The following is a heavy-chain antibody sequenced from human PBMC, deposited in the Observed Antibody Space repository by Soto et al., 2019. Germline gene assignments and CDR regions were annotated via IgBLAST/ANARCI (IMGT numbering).Heavy chain of an antibody. J-gene: IGHJ5*02. CDR3: ARHTMGNYGVWSGSYNWLDP. V-gene: IGHV4-39*01. CDR2: IYYSGSP. Sequence: KTSETLSFTCTVSGGSISSSSYYWGWIRQPPGKGLEWIGSIYYSGSPYYNPSLKSRVTISVDTSKNQFSLKLSSVPAADPAVYSCARHTMGNYGVWSGSYNWLDPWGQGTLVTVSS. D-gene: IGHD3-3*01. CDR1: GGSISSSSYY.